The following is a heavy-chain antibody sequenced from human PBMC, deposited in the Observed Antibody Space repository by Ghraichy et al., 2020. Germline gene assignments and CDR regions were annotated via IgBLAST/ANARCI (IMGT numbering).Heavy chain of an antibody. CDR2: IFVGGST. CDR3: ARQAPYRPPVYGMDV. V-gene: IGHV4-39*01. J-gene: IGHJ6*02. CDR1: GGSILSDTYF. Sequence: SQTLSLTCTVSGGSILSDTYFWGWLRQPPGKGLEWIGCIFVGGSTHYKPSLKSRVTISADTSKNQVSLKVSSMTAADTAVYYCARQAPYRPPVYGMDVWGQGTPVTVSS.